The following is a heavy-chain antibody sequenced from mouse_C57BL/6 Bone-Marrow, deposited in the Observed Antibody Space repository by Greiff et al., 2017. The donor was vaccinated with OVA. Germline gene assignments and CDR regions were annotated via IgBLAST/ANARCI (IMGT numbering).Heavy chain of an antibody. V-gene: IGHV1-85*01. Sequence: VQLVESGPELVKPGASVKLSCKASGYTFTSYDINWVKQRPGQGLEWIGWIYPRDGSTKYNEKFKGKATLTVDTSSSTAYMELHSLTSEDSAVYFCARFITTVVPYGGDYWGQGTTLTVSS. CDR1: GYTFTSYD. J-gene: IGHJ2*01. D-gene: IGHD1-1*01. CDR3: ARFITTVVPYGGDY. CDR2: IYPRDGST.